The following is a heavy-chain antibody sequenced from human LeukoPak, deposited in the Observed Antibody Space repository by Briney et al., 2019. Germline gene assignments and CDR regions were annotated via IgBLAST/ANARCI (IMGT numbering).Heavy chain of an antibody. CDR3: ARGGRFAPIVVVVAATQLMDV. V-gene: IGHV4-34*01. J-gene: IGHJ6*04. Sequence: SETLSLTCAVYGGSFSAYYWSWIRQPPGKGLEWIGEINHSGSTNYNPSLKSRVTMLVDTSKNQFSLKLNSVTAADTAVYYCARGGRFAPIVVVVAATQLMDVWGKGTTVTVSS. CDR2: INHSGST. D-gene: IGHD2-15*01. CDR1: GGSFSAYY.